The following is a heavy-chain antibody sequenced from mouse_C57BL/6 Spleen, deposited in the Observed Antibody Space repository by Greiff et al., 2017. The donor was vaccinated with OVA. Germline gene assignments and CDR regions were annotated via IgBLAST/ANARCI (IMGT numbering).Heavy chain of an antibody. Sequence: EVKLVESGGGLVKPGGSLKLSCAASGFTFSSYAMSWVRQTPEKRLEWVATISDGGSYTYYPANVKGRFTISRDNAKDNLYLQMSHLKSEDTDMYYCARGGDFSTIVTTRYFDVWGTGTTVTVSS. CDR1: GFTFSSYA. J-gene: IGHJ1*03. CDR3: ARGGDFSTIVTTRYFDV. V-gene: IGHV5-4*03. D-gene: IGHD2-5*01. CDR2: ISDGGSYT.